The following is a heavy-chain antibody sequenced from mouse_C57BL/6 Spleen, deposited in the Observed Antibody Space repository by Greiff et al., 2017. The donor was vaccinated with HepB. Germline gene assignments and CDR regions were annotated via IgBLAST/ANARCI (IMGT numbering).Heavy chain of an antibody. CDR3: ARDYYYGSSQYYFDY. V-gene: IGHV1-82*01. D-gene: IGHD1-1*01. J-gene: IGHJ2*01. Sequence: QVQLQQSGPELVKPGASVKISCKASGYAFSSSWMNWVKQRPGKGLEWIGRIYPGDGDTNYNGKFKGKATLTADKSSSTAYMQLSSLTSEDSAVYFCARDYYYGSSQYYFDYWGQGTTLTVSS. CDR1: GYAFSSSW. CDR2: IYPGDGDT.